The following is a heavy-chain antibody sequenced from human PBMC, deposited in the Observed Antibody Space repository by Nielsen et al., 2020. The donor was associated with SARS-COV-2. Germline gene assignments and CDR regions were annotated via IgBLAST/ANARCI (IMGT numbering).Heavy chain of an antibody. D-gene: IGHD5-24*01. V-gene: IGHV4-59*13. J-gene: IGHJ6*03. CDR2: IYYSGST. CDR3: ARMAPHYYYYYMDV. Sequence: PGKGLEWIGYIYYSGSTNYNPSLKSRVTISVDTSKNQFSLKLSSVTAADTAVYYCARMAPHYYYYYMDVWGKGTTVTVSS.